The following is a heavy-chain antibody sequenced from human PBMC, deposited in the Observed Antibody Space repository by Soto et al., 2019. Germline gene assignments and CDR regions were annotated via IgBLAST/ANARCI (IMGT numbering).Heavy chain of an antibody. CDR3: TTDIRGVPTMIVVVPTDY. Sequence: GGSLRLSCAASGFTFSNAWMSWVRQAPGKGLEWVGRIKSKTDGGTTDYAAPVKGRFTISRDDSKNTLYLQMNSLKTEDTAVYYCTTDIRGVPTMIVVVPTDYWGQGTLVTVSS. D-gene: IGHD3-22*01. CDR2: IKSKTDGGTT. CDR1: GFTFSNAW. V-gene: IGHV3-15*01. J-gene: IGHJ4*02.